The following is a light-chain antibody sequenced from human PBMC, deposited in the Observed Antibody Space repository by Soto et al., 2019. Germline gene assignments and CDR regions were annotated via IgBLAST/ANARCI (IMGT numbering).Light chain of an antibody. Sequence: EIVLTQSPGTLSLSPGERATLSCRASQSVSSGYLAWYQPKPGQVPRLLISGASSRATGIPDRFSGSGSGTDFTLTISRLEPEDFAVYYCQQYGSSPYTFGQGTKLEIK. V-gene: IGKV3-20*01. CDR2: GAS. CDR3: QQYGSSPYT. J-gene: IGKJ2*01. CDR1: QSVSSGY.